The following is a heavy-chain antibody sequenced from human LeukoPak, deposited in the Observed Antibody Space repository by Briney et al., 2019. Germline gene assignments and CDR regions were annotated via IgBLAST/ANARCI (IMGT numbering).Heavy chain of an antibody. V-gene: IGHV4-34*01. CDR3: ARAAHRRPAEYFQH. CDR1: GFTFSSYG. Sequence: LRLSCAASGFTFSSYGMHWVRQPPGKGLEWIGEINHSGSTNYNPSLKSRVTISVDTSKNQFSLKLSSVTAADTAVYYCARAAHRRPAEYFQHWGQGTLVTVSS. CDR2: INHSGST. J-gene: IGHJ1*01.